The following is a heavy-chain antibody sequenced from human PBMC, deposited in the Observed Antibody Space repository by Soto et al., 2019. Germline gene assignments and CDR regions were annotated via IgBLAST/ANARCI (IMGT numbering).Heavy chain of an antibody. CDR3: ARRIVDMTTGHLWFGP. V-gene: IGHV5-51*01. J-gene: IGHJ5*02. D-gene: IGHD3-22*01. CDR2: IYPGDSDT. Sequence: GESLNISCKGSGYSFPSYWIGWVRQMPGKGLEWMGIIYPGDSDTRYSPSFQGQVTISADKSISTAYLQWSSLKASDTAMYYCARRIVDMTTGHLWFGPLGQGTLGTGSS. CDR1: GYSFPSYW.